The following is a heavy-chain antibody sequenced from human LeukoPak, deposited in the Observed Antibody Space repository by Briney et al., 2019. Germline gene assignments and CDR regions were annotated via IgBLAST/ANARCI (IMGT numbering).Heavy chain of an antibody. J-gene: IGHJ5*02. V-gene: IGHV1-2*02. CDR1: GYTFTGYY. Sequence: ASVKVSCKASGYTFTGYYMHWVRQAPGQGLEWMGWINPNSGGTNYAQKFQGRVTMTRDTSISTAYMELSRLRSDDTAVYYCARDMVRGVIPGRVVQSNWFDPWGQGTLVTVSS. D-gene: IGHD3-10*01. CDR3: ARDMVRGVIPGRVVQSNWFDP. CDR2: INPNSGGT.